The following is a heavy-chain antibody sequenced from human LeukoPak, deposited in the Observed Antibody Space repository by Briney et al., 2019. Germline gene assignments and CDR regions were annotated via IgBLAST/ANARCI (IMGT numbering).Heavy chain of an antibody. Sequence: GGSLRLSCAASGFTFSSYSMNWVRQAPGTGLEWVSSISSSSSYIYYADSVKGRFTISRDNAKNSLYLQMNSLRAEYTAVYSCARDLTGDPTVDFDYWGQGTLVTVSS. CDR1: GFTFSSYS. CDR2: ISSSSSYI. CDR3: ARDLTGDPTVDFDY. J-gene: IGHJ4*02. V-gene: IGHV3-21*01. D-gene: IGHD7-27*01.